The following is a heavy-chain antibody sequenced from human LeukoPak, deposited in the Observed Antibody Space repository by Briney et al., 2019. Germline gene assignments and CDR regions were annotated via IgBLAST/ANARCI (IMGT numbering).Heavy chain of an antibody. J-gene: IGHJ4*02. CDR2: ISSSSSYI. V-gene: IGHV3-21*01. D-gene: IGHD6-13*01. CDR3: AREECDRYSSSWRHFDY. Sequence: GGSLRLSCAASGFTFSSYSMNWVRQAPGKGLEWVSSISSSSSYIYYADSVKGRFTISRDNAKNSLYLQMNSLRAEDTAVYYCAREECDRYSSSWRHFDYWGQGTLVTVSS. CDR1: GFTFSSYS.